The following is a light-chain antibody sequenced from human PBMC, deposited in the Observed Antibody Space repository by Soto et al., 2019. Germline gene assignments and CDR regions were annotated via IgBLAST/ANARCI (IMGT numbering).Light chain of an antibody. CDR1: QSVGSY. CDR2: DAS. CDR3: QQRSDWPIT. Sequence: EFVLTQSPATLSLSPGERATLSCRASQSVGSYLVWYQHKPGQAPRLLIYDASNRATGIPARFSGSGSGTDFTLTISRLEPEDFAVYFCQQRSDWPITFGQGTRLEIK. V-gene: IGKV3-11*01. J-gene: IGKJ5*01.